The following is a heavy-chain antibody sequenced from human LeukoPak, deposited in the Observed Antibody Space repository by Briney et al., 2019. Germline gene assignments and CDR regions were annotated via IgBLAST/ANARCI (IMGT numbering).Heavy chain of an antibody. Sequence: NHGESLKISCQTSGYSFTDYWIGWVRQMPGKGLEWMGIIYPDDSDTRYSPSFQGQVTISADKSISTAYLQWGSLKASDTAMYYCTRRYCRAGSCTENSYGPDHWGQGTLVTVSS. D-gene: IGHD5-18*01. J-gene: IGHJ4*02. CDR2: IYPDDSDT. V-gene: IGHV5-51*01. CDR1: GYSFTDYW. CDR3: TRRYCRAGSCTENSYGPDH.